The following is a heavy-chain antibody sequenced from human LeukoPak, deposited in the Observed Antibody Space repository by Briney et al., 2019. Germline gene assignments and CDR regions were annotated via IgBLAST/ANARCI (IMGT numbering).Heavy chain of an antibody. Sequence: ASVKVSCKASGYTFTSYDINWVRQATGQGLEWMGWMNPNSGNTNYAQKLQGRVTMTTDTSTSTAYMELRSLRSDDTAVYYCARKSYYYGSETDYWGQGTLVTVSS. V-gene: IGHV1-18*01. CDR3: ARKSYYYGSETDY. CDR1: GYTFTSYD. CDR2: MNPNSGNT. J-gene: IGHJ4*02. D-gene: IGHD3-10*01.